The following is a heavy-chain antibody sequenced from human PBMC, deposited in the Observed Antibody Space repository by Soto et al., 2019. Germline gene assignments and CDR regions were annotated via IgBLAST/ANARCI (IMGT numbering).Heavy chain of an antibody. CDR1: GYSFKNYA. CDR3: ARDDRSVSGVVTLDH. V-gene: IGHV1-3*01. Sequence: ASVKVSCKATGYSFKNYAVHWVRQAPGQRLEWMGFTNEGSGNTRFSQKFQGRISITRDTSASTVYLDLSSLTSEDTAIYYCARDDRSVSGVVTLDHWGPGTLVTVS. J-gene: IGHJ4*02. D-gene: IGHD3-3*01. CDR2: TNEGSGNT.